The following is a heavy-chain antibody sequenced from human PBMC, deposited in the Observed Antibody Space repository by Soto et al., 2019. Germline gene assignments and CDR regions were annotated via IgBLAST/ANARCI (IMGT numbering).Heavy chain of an antibody. CDR1: GYTFTSYA. J-gene: IGHJ4*02. V-gene: IGHV1-3*01. D-gene: IGHD3-3*01. CDR2: INAGNGNT. CDR3: ARAISLTARSAALGY. Sequence: ASVKVSCKASGYTFTSYAMHWVRQAPGQRLEWMGWINAGNGNTKYSQKFQGRVTITRDTSASTAYMELSSLRSEDTAVYYCARAISLTARSAALGYWGQGTLVTVSS.